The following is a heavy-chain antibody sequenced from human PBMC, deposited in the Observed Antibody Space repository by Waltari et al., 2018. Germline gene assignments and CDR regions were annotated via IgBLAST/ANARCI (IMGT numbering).Heavy chain of an antibody. CDR3: ARDLDSSGWHYYYGMDV. D-gene: IGHD6-19*01. V-gene: IGHV3-21*01. J-gene: IGHJ6*02. CDR1: GFTFSTVS. CDR2: ISSSSSYI. Sequence: EVQLVESGGGLVKPGGSLRLSCAASGFTFSTVSMHWVRQAPGKGLEWVSSISSSSSYIYYADSVKGRFTISRDNAKNSLYLQMNSLRAEDTAVYYCARDLDSSGWHYYYGMDVWGQGTTVTVSS.